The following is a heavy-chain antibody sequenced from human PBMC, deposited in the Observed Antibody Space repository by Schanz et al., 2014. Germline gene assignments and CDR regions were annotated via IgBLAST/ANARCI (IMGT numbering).Heavy chain of an antibody. CDR3: TTFNNRDALYI. J-gene: IGHJ3*02. CDR2: IENNANGATT. Sequence: EVRLVESGGGLVEPGGSLRLSCSGSGFTFSEVYMSRVRQAPGKWLEWVGRIENNANGATTDYAAPVKGRFTVSRDDSRSTLYLQMNTLRTDDTALYYCTTFNNRDALYIWGQGTMVSVSS. D-gene: IGHD1-20*01. CDR1: GFTFSEVY. V-gene: IGHV3-15*04.